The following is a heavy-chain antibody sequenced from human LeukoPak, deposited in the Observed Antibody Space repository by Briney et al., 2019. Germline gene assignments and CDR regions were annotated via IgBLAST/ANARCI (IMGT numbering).Heavy chain of an antibody. J-gene: IGHJ4*02. CDR2: ISGSGGST. CDR3: AKGADY. CDR1: GFTFSSYA. Sequence: GSLRPPCAASGFTFSSYAMSWGPPAPGKGLEWVSAISGSGGSTYYAGSGKGRFTIFKDNSKKTQYLQMNSLRAEDTAVYYCAKGADYWGQGTLVTVSS. V-gene: IGHV3-23*01.